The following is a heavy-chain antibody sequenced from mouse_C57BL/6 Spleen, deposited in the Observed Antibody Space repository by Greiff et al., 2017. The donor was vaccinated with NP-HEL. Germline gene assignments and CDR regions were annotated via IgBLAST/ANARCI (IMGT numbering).Heavy chain of an antibody. D-gene: IGHD2-4*01. V-gene: IGHV5-17*01. CDR1: GFTFSDYG. CDR3: AKGKMYYDYDGDVSLDY. J-gene: IGHJ2*01. Sequence: EVKLVESGGGLVKPGGSLKLSCAASGFTFSDYGMHWVRQAPEKGLEWVAYISSGSSTIYYADTVKGRFTISRDNAKNTLFLQMTSLRSEDTAMYYCAKGKMYYDYDGDVSLDYWGQGTTLTVAS. CDR2: ISSGSSTI.